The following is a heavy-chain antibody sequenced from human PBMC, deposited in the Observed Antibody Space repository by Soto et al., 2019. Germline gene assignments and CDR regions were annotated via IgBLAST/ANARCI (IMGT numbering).Heavy chain of an antibody. CDR3: ARNGRPSLYSYMDV. Sequence: EVQLVESGGGLVQPGGSLRLSCAASGLTVSNQYMTWVRQAPGKGLEWVSVIHSGGNTFYADSVKGRFTISRDNSKNTLYLQMNSLRAEDTAVYHCARNGRPSLYSYMDVWGKGTTVTVSS. CDR1: GLTVSNQY. J-gene: IGHJ6*03. V-gene: IGHV3-66*01. CDR2: IHSGGNT. D-gene: IGHD2-8*01.